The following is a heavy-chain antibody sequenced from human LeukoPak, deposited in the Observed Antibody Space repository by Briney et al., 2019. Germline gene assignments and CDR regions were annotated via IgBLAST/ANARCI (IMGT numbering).Heavy chain of an antibody. V-gene: IGHV3-21*01. J-gene: IGHJ4*02. CDR3: ARDIPYIVVVPAALIDY. D-gene: IGHD2-2*01. CDR2: ISSSSSYI. CDR1: GFTFSSYS. Sequence: GGSLRLSCAASGFTFSSYSMNWVRQAPGKGLEWVSSISSSSSYIYYADSVKGRFTISRDNAKNSLYLQMNSLKAEDTAVYYCARDIPYIVVVPAALIDYWGQGTLVTVSS.